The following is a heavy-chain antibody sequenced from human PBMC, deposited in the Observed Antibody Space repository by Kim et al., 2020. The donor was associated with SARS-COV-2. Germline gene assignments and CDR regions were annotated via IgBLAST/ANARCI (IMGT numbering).Heavy chain of an antibody. Sequence: YNPSLMSRVTMSAHPSKNHFTRRLTSVTAADTALYYCARLPTGFPNWFDSWGQGTLVTVSS. J-gene: IGHJ5*01. CDR3: ARLPTGFPNWFDS. V-gene: IGHV4-39*02. D-gene: IGHD4-17*01.